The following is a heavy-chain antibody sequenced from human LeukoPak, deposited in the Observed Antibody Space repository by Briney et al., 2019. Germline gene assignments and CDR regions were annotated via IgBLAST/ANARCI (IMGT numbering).Heavy chain of an antibody. D-gene: IGHD3-16*01. J-gene: IGHJ6*02. CDR1: GFTFSSYG. V-gene: IGHV3-7*03. Sequence: GRSLRLSCAASGFTFSSYGMRWVRQAPGKGLEWVASINHNGNVNYYVDSVKGRFTISRDNAKNSLYLQMSNLRAEDTAVYFCARGGGLDVWGQGATVTVSS. CDR2: INHNGNVN. CDR3: ARGGGLDV.